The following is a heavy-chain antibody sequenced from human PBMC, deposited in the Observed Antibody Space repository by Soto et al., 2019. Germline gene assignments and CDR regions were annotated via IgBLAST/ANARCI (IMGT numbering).Heavy chain of an antibody. J-gene: IGHJ6*02. CDR3: ATSLDV. CDR1: GFNFSIYG. Sequence: GGSLRLSCAASGFNFSIYGMHWVRQAPGKGLEWVAIISYDGGNKYYADSVKGRFTISRDNSKNTLYLQMNSLRAEDTAVYYCATSLDVWGQGTTVTVSS. V-gene: IGHV3-30*03. CDR2: ISYDGGNK.